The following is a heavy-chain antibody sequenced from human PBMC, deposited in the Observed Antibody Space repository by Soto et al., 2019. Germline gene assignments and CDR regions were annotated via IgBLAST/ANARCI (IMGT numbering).Heavy chain of an antibody. CDR3: ARGEQRLVPYFDY. J-gene: IGHJ4*02. Sequence: ASVKVSCKASGGTFSSYAISWVRQAPGQGLEWMGGIIPIFGTANYAQKFQGRVTITADESTSTAYMELSSLRSEDTAVYYCARGEQRLVPYFDYWGQGTLVTVS. CDR2: IIPIFGTA. V-gene: IGHV1-69*13. D-gene: IGHD6-13*01. CDR1: GGTFSSYA.